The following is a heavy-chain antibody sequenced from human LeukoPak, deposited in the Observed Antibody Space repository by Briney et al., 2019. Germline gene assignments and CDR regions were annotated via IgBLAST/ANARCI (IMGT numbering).Heavy chain of an antibody. CDR2: MYTSGST. CDR3: ARDSSLPYCGGDCYPDY. CDR1: GGSISSGSYY. J-gene: IGHJ4*02. V-gene: IGHV4-61*02. D-gene: IGHD2-21*02. Sequence: KTSETLSLTCTVSGGSISSGSYYWSWIRQPAGKGLEWIGRMYTSGSTNYNPSFESRVTISADTTKNQFSLKLSSVTAADTAVYYCARDSSLPYCGGDCYPDYWGQGTLVTVSA.